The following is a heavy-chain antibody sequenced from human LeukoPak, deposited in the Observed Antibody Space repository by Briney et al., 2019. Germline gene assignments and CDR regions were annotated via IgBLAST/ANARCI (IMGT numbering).Heavy chain of an antibody. D-gene: IGHD2-2*01. CDR3: ARRLTQYDCFDP. V-gene: IGHV6-1*01. Sequence: SQTLSLTCAISGVSFSSNSVTWNWIRQSPSRGLEWLGRTYYRSTWYNDYAVSARGRITGNPDTSKNQFSLHLNSVTPEDTAVYYCARRLTQYDCFDPWGQGILVTVSS. CDR2: TYYRSTWYN. CDR1: GVSFSSNSVT. J-gene: IGHJ5*02.